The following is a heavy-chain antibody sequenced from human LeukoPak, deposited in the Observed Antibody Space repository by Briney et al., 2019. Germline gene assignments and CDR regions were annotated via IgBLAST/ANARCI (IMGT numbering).Heavy chain of an antibody. Sequence: GGSLRLSCAASGFTFSSYAMSWVRQAPGKGLEWVSAISGSGDSTYYADSVKGRFTISRDNSKNTLYLQMNSLRAEDTAVYYCAKGDSGSYYKDPYYFDYWGRGTLVTVSS. V-gene: IGHV3-23*01. J-gene: IGHJ4*02. D-gene: IGHD1-26*01. CDR3: AKGDSGSYYKDPYYFDY. CDR2: ISGSGDST. CDR1: GFTFSSYA.